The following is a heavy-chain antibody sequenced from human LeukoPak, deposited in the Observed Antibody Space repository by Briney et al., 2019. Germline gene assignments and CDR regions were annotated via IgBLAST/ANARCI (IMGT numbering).Heavy chain of an antibody. CDR2: ISSNGGST. J-gene: IGHJ4*02. V-gene: IGHV3-64*01. CDR1: GFTFGDYA. Sequence: GGSLRLSCTASGFTFGDYAMSWVRQAPGKGLEYVSAISSNGGSTYYANSVKGRFTISRDNSKNTLYLQMGSLRADDTAVYYCAGGRTYSSSTLEDYWGQGTLVTVSS. CDR3: AGGRTYSSSTLEDY. D-gene: IGHD6-13*01.